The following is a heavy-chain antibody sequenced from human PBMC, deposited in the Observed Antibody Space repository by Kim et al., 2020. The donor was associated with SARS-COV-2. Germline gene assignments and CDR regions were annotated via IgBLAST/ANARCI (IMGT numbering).Heavy chain of an antibody. CDR2: ISGSGDNT. D-gene: IGHD3-10*01. V-gene: IGHV3-23*01. Sequence: GGSLRLSCAASGFTFSSYAMSWVRQAPGKGLEWVSGISGSGDNTYYADSVKGRFTISRDNSKNTLYVQMNSLRAEDTAVYYCAKDVLLWFGVLGGGMDVWGQGTTVTVSS. CDR3: AKDVLLWFGVLGGGMDV. CDR1: GFTFSSYA. J-gene: IGHJ6*02.